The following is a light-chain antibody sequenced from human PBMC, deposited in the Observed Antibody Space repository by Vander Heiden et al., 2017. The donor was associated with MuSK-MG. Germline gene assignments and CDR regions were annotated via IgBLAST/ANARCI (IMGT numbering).Light chain of an antibody. J-gene: IGKJ2*01. CDR2: AAS. CDR1: QSIISY. V-gene: IGKV1-39*01. Sequence: DIQMTQSPSSLSASVGDRVTIPCRARQSIISYLHWYQQKPGQAPKFLIYAASSLQSGVPSRFSGSGSGTDFTLTISSLQPEDVATYYCQQNYTTPRTFGQGTKLEIK. CDR3: QQNYTTPRT.